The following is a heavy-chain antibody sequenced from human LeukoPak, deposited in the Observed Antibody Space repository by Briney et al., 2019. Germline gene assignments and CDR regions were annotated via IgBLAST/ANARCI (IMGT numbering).Heavy chain of an antibody. J-gene: IGHJ4*02. D-gene: IGHD1-26*01. Sequence: ASVKVSCKVSGYTFTDYYTHWVQQAPGKGLEWMGLVDPEDGETIYAEKFQGRVTITADTSTDTAYMELSSLRSEDTAVYYCATTTAVGATVFLDYWGQGTLVTVSS. V-gene: IGHV1-69-2*01. CDR2: VDPEDGET. CDR3: ATTTAVGATVFLDY. CDR1: GYTFTDYY.